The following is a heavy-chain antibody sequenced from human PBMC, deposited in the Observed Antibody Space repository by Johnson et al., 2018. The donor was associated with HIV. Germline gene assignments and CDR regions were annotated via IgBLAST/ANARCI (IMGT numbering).Heavy chain of an antibody. D-gene: IGHD3-3*01. CDR2: IRYDGSNK. CDR1: GFTFSSYG. CDR3: AKGPILDDGFDI. Sequence: QMLLVESGGGVVRPGGSLRLSCVASGFTFSSYGMHWVRQAPGKGLEWVAFIRYDGSNKYYADYVKGRFTISRDNSKNTLYLQMNSLRAEDTAVYYCAKGPILDDGFDIWGQGTMVTVSS. V-gene: IGHV3-30*02. J-gene: IGHJ3*02.